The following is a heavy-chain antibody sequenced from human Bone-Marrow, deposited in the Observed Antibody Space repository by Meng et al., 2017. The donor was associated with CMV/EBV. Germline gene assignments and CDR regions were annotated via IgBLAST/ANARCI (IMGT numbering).Heavy chain of an antibody. D-gene: IGHD3-3*01. J-gene: IGHJ4*02. CDR1: GGSFSGYY. V-gene: IGHV4-34*01. CDR3: ARDTLEWLLPDY. Sequence: SQTLSLTCAVYGGSFSGYYWSWIRQPPGKGLEWIGEINHSGSTNYNPSLKSRVTISVDTSKNQFSLKLSSVTAADTAVYYCARDTLEWLLPDYWGQRTLVTVSS. CDR2: INHSGST.